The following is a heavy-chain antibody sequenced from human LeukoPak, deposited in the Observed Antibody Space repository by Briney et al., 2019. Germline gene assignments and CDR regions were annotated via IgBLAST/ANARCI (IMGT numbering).Heavy chain of an antibody. CDR1: GYTFSSYD. V-gene: IGHV1-8*03. J-gene: IGHJ6*03. Sequence: ASVKVSCKASGYTFSSYDINWVRQATGQGLEWMGWMNPNSGNTGYAQKFQGRVTITRNTSISTAQMELSSLRSEDTAVYYCARAPKWQGYYYYMDVWVKGTTVTVSS. D-gene: IGHD5-12*01. CDR3: ARAPKWQGYYYYMDV. CDR2: MNPNSGNT.